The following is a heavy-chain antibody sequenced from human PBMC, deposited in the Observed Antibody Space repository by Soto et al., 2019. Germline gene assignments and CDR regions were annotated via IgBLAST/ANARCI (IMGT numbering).Heavy chain of an antibody. CDR2: VYNSGST. Sequence: SETLSLTCTVSGGSISSNYWTWIRQPPGKGLEWIGYVYNSGSTNYNPSLKSRVTISEDTSRSQFSLKVNSMTAADTAVYYCARYRREAVAGYTLDNWGQGILVTVSS. CDR1: GGSISSNY. J-gene: IGHJ4*02. V-gene: IGHV4-59*01. CDR3: ARYRREAVAGYTLDN. D-gene: IGHD6-13*01.